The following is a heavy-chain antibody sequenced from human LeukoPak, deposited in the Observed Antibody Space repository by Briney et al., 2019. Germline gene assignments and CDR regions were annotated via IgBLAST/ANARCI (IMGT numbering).Heavy chain of an antibody. CDR3: ARAPAQYSSSWYWFDP. J-gene: IGHJ5*02. V-gene: IGHV3-11*01. CDR1: GFTFSDYY. CDR2: ISSSGSTI. D-gene: IGHD6-13*01. Sequence: GGSLRLSCAASGFTFSDYYMSWIRQAPGKGLEWVSYISSSGSTIYYADSVKGRFTISRDNAKNSLYLQMNSLRAEDTAVYYCARAPAQYSSSWYWFDPWGQGTLVTVSP.